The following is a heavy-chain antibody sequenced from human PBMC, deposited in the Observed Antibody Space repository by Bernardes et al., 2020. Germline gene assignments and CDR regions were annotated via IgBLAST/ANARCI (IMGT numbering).Heavy chain of an antibody. CDR2: ISYSGIT. CDR1: RGFISNAY. V-gene: IGHV4-59*01. Sequence: AQTLSLTCTVFRGFISNAYGSWLRQTPGKGLEWIGYISYSGITDDNPSLKSRVTISVDTSRNQFSLKLSSVTAADTAVYYCARSRSSTTWSFDYWGQGIVVTVSP. D-gene: IGHD2-2*01. CDR3: ARSRSSTTWSFDY. J-gene: IGHJ4*02.